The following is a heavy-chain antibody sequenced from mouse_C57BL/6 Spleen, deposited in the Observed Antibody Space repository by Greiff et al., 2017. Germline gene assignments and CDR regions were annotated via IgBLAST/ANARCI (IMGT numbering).Heavy chain of an antibody. D-gene: IGHD2-5*01. V-gene: IGHV1-52*01. J-gene: IGHJ2*01. CDR1: GYTFTSYW. CDR3: ARSYSNYNFDY. Sequence: QVQLQQPGAELVRPGSSVKLSCKASGYTFTSYWMHWVKQRPIQGLEWIGNIDPSDSETHYNQKFKDKATLTVDKSSSTAYMQLSSLTSVDSAVYYCARSYSNYNFDYWGQGTTLTVSS. CDR2: IDPSDSET.